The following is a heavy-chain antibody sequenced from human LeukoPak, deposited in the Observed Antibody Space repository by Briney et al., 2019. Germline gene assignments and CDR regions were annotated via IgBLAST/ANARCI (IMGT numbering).Heavy chain of an antibody. J-gene: IGHJ3*02. Sequence: SETLSLTCTVSGGSIGSYYWSWIRQPPGKGLEWIGYIYYSGSTNYNPSLKSRVTISVDTSKNQFSLKLSSVTAADTAVYYCARAIYSTDAFDIWGQGTMVTVSS. D-gene: IGHD2-15*01. CDR2: IYYSGST. V-gene: IGHV4-59*08. CDR3: ARAIYSTDAFDI. CDR1: GGSIGSYY.